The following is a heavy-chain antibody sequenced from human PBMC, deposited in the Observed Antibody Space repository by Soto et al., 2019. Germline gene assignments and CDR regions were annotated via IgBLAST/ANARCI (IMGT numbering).Heavy chain of an antibody. J-gene: IGHJ4*02. CDR3: VKILQYSYGLPH. V-gene: IGHV3-64D*06. CDR1: GFTFSSYA. D-gene: IGHD5-18*01. CDR2: ISSNGGST. Sequence: PGVSLRLSCSASGFTFSSYAMHWVRQAPEKGLEYVSVISSNGGSTYYADSVKGRFTISRDNSKNTLYLQMSSLRAEDTAVYYCVKILQYSYGLPHWGQGTLVTVSS.